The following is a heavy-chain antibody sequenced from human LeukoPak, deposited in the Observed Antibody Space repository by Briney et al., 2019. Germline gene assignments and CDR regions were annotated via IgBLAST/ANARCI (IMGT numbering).Heavy chain of an antibody. V-gene: IGHV3-21*01. CDR3: VTCPYSDSWYKPNDH. Sequence: GGSLRLSCAASGFTFRDYSMNWVRQAPGKGLEWVSSISSSSTHINYAGSVKGRFTISRDNAENFLYLNMNSLSAEDTAIYYCVTCPYSDSWYKPNDHWGQGTLVTVSS. D-gene: IGHD6-13*01. CDR1: GFTFRDYS. J-gene: IGHJ4*02. CDR2: ISSSSTHI.